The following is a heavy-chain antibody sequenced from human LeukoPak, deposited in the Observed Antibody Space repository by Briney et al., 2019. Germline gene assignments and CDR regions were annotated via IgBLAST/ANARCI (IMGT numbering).Heavy chain of an antibody. CDR2: INDSGST. J-gene: IGHJ4*02. D-gene: IGHD3-22*01. Sequence: SETLSLTCAVYGGFFSGYYWSWIRQPPGKGLEWIGEINDSGSTSCSPSLKSRVSISVDTSKNQFSLKLSSVTAADTAVYYCARVIDYDISGYYLGYWGQGNRVTVSS. CDR3: ARVIDYDISGYYLGY. CDR1: GGFFSGYY. V-gene: IGHV4-34*01.